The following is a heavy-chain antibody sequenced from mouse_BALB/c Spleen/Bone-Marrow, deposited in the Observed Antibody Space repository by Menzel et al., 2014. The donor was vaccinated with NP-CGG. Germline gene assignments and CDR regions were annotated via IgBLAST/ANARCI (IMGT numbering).Heavy chain of an antibody. V-gene: IGHV14-3*02. Sequence: EVQLQQSGAELVKPGASVKLSCTASGFNIKDTYMHWVKQRPEQGLEWIGRIDPANGNTEYDPKFQGKATITADTSSNTAYLQLSSLTSEDTAVYYCANYYYGYYFDSWGQGTTLTVSS. CDR3: ANYYYGYYFDS. J-gene: IGHJ2*01. D-gene: IGHD1-1*01. CDR1: GFNIKDTY. CDR2: IDPANGNT.